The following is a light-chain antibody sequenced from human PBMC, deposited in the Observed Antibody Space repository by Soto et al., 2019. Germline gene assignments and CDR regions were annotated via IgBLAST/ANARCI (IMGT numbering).Light chain of an antibody. CDR2: DAS. CDR1: QDISRY. V-gene: IGKV1-33*01. Sequence: DIQMTQSPSSLAASVGDRVTITCQASQDISRYLNWYQQKPGRAPKLLIYDASKMETGVPSRFSGSGSGTAFTFTITSLQPEDIGTYYCQQYDGLRVTFGPGTKVEIK. CDR3: QQYDGLRVT. J-gene: IGKJ3*01.